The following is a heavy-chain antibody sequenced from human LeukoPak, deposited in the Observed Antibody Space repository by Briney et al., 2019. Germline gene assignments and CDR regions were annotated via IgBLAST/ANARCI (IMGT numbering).Heavy chain of an antibody. D-gene: IGHD1-20*01. CDR1: GGSLSSYY. CDR2: IYYSGST. J-gene: IGHJ4*02. Sequence: SETPSLTCAVSGGSLSSYYWSWIRAPPGEGLGWGWYIYYSGSTNYNPSLKSRVTISVDASKNQFSLKLGSVTAADTAVYYCARGWSDNWNDGSLYDYWGQGTLVTVSS. V-gene: IGHV4-59*01. CDR3: ARGWSDNWNDGSLYDY.